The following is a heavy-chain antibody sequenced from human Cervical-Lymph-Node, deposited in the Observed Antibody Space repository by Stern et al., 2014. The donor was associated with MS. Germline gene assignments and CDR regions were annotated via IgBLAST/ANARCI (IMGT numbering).Heavy chain of an antibody. CDR2: ISYRGTN. V-gene: IGHV4-31*01. CDR3: ARVTEFLRFFYPDY. CDR1: GGSVSSGSRY. Sequence: QVQLQESGPGLVKPSQTLSLTCTVSGGSVSSGSRYWSWLRQHPGKGLVWIGYISYRGTNYYSPSLPSLATTSMDTSKNQFSRKLRSVTAADTAIYYCARVTEFLRFFYPDYWGQGTLVTVSS. J-gene: IGHJ4*02. D-gene: IGHD3-3*01.